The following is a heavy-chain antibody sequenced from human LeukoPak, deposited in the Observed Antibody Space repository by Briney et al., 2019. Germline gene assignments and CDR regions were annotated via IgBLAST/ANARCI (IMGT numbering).Heavy chain of an antibody. CDR3: GSRRTAMFGVIKGPIDY. CDR1: GGSISSSSYY. D-gene: IGHD3-3*01. V-gene: IGHV4-39*07. Sequence: SETLSLTCTVSGGSISSSSYYWGWIRQPPGKGLEWIGEINHSGSPNNNPSLKSRVSISFDTSKNQFSLKLTSVTAADTAVYYCGSRRTAMFGVIKGPIDYWGQGTLVTVSS. CDR2: INHSGSP. J-gene: IGHJ4*02.